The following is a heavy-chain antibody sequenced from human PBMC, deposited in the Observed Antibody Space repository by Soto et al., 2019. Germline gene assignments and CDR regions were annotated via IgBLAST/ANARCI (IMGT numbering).Heavy chain of an antibody. V-gene: IGHV3-23*01. CDR2: ISGSGGST. D-gene: IGHD2-2*01. J-gene: IGHJ6*03. CDR1: GFTFSSYA. CDR3: AKGRKDYCSSTSCQYYYYYYMDV. Sequence: EVQLLESGGGLVQPGGSLRLSCAASGFTFSSYAMSWVRQAPGKGLEWVSAISGSGGSTYYADSVKGRFTISRDNSKNTLYLQMNSLRAEDMAVYYCAKGRKDYCSSTSCQYYYYYYMDVWGKGTTVTVSS.